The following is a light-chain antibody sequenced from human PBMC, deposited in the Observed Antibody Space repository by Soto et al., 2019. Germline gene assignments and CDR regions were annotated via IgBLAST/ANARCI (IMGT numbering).Light chain of an antibody. CDR3: CSFTSSNTHV. J-gene: IGLJ1*01. V-gene: IGLV2-23*02. CDR2: EVS. CDR1: SSDVGSYDL. Sequence: QSALTQPASVSGSPGQSITISCTGTSSDVGSYDLVSWYQQHPGNAPKLMIYEVSKRPSGVSDRFSGSKSGNTASLTISGLQADDEADYYCCSFTSSNTHVFGTGTKVTVL.